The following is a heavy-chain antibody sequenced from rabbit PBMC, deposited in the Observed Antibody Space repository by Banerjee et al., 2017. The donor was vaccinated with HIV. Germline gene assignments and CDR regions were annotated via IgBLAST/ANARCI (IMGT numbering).Heavy chain of an antibody. D-gene: IGHD2-1*01. J-gene: IGHJ4*01. CDR3: VSHRTTYDDYFNL. V-gene: IGHV1S43*01. CDR1: GFTISSNYY. CDR2: IATSSSGST. Sequence: QQQLEESGGGLVKPGGTLTLTCKASGFTISSNYYMCWVRQAPGKGLEWIADIATSSSGSTYYASWVNGRFTISSHNAQNTLYLQLNSLTAADTATYFCVSHRTTYDDYFNLWGQGTLVTVS.